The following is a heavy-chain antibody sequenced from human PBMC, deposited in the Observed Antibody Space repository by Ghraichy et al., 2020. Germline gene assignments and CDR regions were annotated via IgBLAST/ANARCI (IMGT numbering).Heavy chain of an antibody. CDR3: ARKPGWYADN. CDR1: GGSISSSSYY. Sequence: SETLSLTCTVSGGSISSSSYYWGWIRQPPGKGLEWIGSIYYGGGTYYNPSLKNRVTISVDTSKNQFSLNLNSVTAADTAVYYCARKPGWYADNWGQGTLVIVSS. J-gene: IGHJ4*02. V-gene: IGHV4-39*01. CDR2: IYYGGGT. D-gene: IGHD6-19*01.